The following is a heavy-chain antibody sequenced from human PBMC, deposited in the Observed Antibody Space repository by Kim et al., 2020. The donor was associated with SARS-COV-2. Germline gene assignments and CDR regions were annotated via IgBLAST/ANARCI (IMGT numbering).Heavy chain of an antibody. Sequence: ASVKVSCKASGYTFTSYGISWVRQAPGQGLEWMGWISAYNGNTNYAQKLQGRVTMTTDTSTSTAYMELRSLRSDDTAVYYCARVKTSSSWPPNGYYYGMDVWGQGTTVTVSS. D-gene: IGHD6-13*01. J-gene: IGHJ6*02. V-gene: IGHV1-18*01. CDR1: GYTFTSYG. CDR3: ARVKTSSSWPPNGYYYGMDV. CDR2: ISAYNGNT.